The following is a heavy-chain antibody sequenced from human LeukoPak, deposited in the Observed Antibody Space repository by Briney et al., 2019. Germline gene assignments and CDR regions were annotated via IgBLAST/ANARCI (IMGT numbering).Heavy chain of an antibody. V-gene: IGHV3-11*01. J-gene: IGHJ4*02. CDR2: ISGSSGTI. CDR3: ARRQLTSRPVDY. D-gene: IGHD1-1*01. CDR1: GFTFSDYY. Sequence: PGGSLRLSCAASGFTFSDYYMSWIRQAPGKGLEWISYISGSSGTIYYGDSVKGRFNISRDNAKNSLYLQMNSLRAEDTAVYYCARRQLTSRPVDYWGQGTLVTVSS.